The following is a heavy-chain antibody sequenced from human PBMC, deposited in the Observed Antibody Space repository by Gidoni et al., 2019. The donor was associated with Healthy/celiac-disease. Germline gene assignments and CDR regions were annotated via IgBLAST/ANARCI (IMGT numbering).Heavy chain of an antibody. J-gene: IGHJ4*02. CDR1: GGSFSGYY. CDR2: INHSGST. CDR3: ARRARWLVPFDY. V-gene: IGHV4-34*01. Sequence: QVQLQQWGAGLLKPSETLSLTCAVYGGSFSGYYWSWIRQPPGKGLEWIGEINHSGSTNYNPSLKSRVTISVDTSKNQFSLKLSSVTAADTAVYYCARRARWLVPFDYWGQGTLVTVSS. D-gene: IGHD5-12*01.